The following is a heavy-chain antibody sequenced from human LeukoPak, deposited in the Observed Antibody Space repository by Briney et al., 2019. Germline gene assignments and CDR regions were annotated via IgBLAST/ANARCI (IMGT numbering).Heavy chain of an antibody. CDR1: GDSVSGNIAT. V-gene: IGHV6-1*01. D-gene: IGHD1-26*01. CDR3: AKSGSHLEYLQH. J-gene: IGHJ1*01. CDR2: TYYRSRWHN. Sequence: SQTLSLTCAISGDSVSGNIATWNWIRQSPSRGLEWLGRTYYRSRWHNVYAESVKSRITINPDTSKNQFSLLLNSVTPEDTAVYYCAKSGSHLEYLQHWGQGTPVTVSS.